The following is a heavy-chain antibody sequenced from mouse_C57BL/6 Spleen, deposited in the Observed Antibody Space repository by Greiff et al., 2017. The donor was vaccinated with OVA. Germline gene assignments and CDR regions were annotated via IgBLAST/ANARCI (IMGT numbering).Heavy chain of an antibody. CDR3: AREPGYAMDD. CDR1: GYSFTSYY. V-gene: IGHV1-66*01. J-gene: IGHJ4*01. CDR2: IYPGSGNT. Sequence: VKLMESGPELVKPGASVKISCKASGYSFTSYYIHWVKQRPGQGLEWIGWIYPGSGNTKYNEKFKGKATLTVDTSSSTAYMQLSSLTSEDSAVYYCAREPGYAMDDWGQGTSVTVSS.